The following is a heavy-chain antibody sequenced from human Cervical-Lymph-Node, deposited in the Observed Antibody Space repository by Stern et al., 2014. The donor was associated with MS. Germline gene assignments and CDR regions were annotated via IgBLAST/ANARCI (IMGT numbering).Heavy chain of an antibody. Sequence: QMQLVESGPGLVKPSETLSLTCTVSGASISTYYWSSIRQPPGRGLEWVGYAFHTGTAIYNPSLKSRVTISLDTSKNQFSLILRSVTAADTAVYYCARKALSMDHYFDSWGQGALVTVSS. CDR3: ARKALSMDHYFDS. J-gene: IGHJ4*02. D-gene: IGHD2-2*03. V-gene: IGHV4-59*01. CDR1: GASISTYY. CDR2: AFHTGTA.